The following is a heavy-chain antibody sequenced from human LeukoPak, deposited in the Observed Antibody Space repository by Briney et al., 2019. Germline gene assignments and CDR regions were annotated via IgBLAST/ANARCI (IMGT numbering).Heavy chain of an antibody. D-gene: IGHD4-11*01. CDR1: GFSFSTYS. V-gene: IGHV3-21*01. CDR3: TSDYNNYRY. J-gene: IGHJ4*02. Sequence: GGSLRLSCAASGFSFSTYSMNWVRRAPGKGLEWVSSISSSSSYINYGDSVKGRFTISRDNAKNSVYLQMNSLRAEDTAVYYCTSDYNNYRYWGQGTLVTVSS. CDR2: ISSSSSYI.